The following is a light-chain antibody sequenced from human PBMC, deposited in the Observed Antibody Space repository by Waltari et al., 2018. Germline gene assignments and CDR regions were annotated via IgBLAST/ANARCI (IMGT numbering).Light chain of an antibody. V-gene: IGKV3-15*01. J-gene: IGKJ4*01. CDR2: GAS. CDR1: QSVRTN. Sequence: VLLTQSPASLSVSTGDTVILSCRASQSVRTNLVWYQHKAGQAPRTLIYGASTRAIGVPSRCRVSGSETDFTLIISSLQSEDAAVYFCQQYYVWPPITFGGGTKLEI. CDR3: QQYYVWPPIT.